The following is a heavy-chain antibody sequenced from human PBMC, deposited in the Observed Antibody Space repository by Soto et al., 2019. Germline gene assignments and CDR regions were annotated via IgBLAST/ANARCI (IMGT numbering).Heavy chain of an antibody. V-gene: IGHV2-5*02. CDR1: GFSLSTSGVG. CDR2: IYWDDDK. J-gene: IGHJ4*02. Sequence: QITLKESGPTLVKPTQTLTLTCTFSGFSLSTSGVGVGWIRQPPGKALEWLALIYWDDDKRYSPSLKSRLTIXXDXSXXQVVLTMTNMDPVDTATYYCAHADYGDWRPFFPDYWGQGTLVTVSS. D-gene: IGHD4-17*01. CDR3: AHADYGDWRPFFPDY.